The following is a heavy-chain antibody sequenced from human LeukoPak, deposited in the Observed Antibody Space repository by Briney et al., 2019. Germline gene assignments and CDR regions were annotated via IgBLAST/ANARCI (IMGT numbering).Heavy chain of an antibody. CDR3: ARDSIAVAGFDY. CDR1: GFTFSSYA. V-gene: IGHV3-30-3*01. CDR2: ISYDGSNK. Sequence: GGSLRLSCAASGFTFSSYAMHWVRQAPGKGLEWVAVISYDGSNKYYADSVKGRFTISRDNSKNTLYLQMNSLRAEDTAVYYCARDSIAVAGFDYWGQGTLVTVSP. D-gene: IGHD6-19*01. J-gene: IGHJ4*02.